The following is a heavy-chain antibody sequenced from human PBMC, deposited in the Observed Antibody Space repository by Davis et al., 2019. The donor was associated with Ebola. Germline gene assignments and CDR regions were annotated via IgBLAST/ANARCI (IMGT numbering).Heavy chain of an antibody. J-gene: IGHJ4*02. Sequence: PSETLSLTCAISGDSVSSGGWNWIRQSPSRGLEWLGRTYYSSKWYNDYAVSVKSRMTINPDTSKNQFSLKLNSVTPEDTAVYYCGRGWLRTGIDYWGQGTLVTVSS. CDR3: GRGWLRTGIDY. V-gene: IGHV6-1*01. D-gene: IGHD5-12*01. CDR1: GDSVSSGG. CDR2: TYYSSKWYN.